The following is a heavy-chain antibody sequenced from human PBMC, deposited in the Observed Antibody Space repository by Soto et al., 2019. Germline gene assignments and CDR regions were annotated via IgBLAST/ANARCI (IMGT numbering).Heavy chain of an antibody. CDR2: IYYSGST. CDR3: ARGRKYDFWSGYHDFDD. CDR1: GGSIRSYY. Sequence: SETLSLTCTVSGGSIRSYYWSWIRQPPGKGLEWIGYIYYSGSTNYNPSLKSRVTISVDTSKNQFSLKLSSVTAADTAVYYCARGRKYDFWSGYHDFDDWGQGTLVTVSS. V-gene: IGHV4-59*01. D-gene: IGHD3-3*01. J-gene: IGHJ4*02.